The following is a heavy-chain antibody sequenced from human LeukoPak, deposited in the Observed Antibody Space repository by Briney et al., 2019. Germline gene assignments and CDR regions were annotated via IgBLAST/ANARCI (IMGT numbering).Heavy chain of an antibody. V-gene: IGHV4-39*01. Sequence: SETLSLTCTVSGGSISRSSFYWGWIRQPPGKGLEWIGSIYYSGSTYDNPSLKSRVTISVDTSKNQFSLKLTSVTAADTAVYYFARRDVSYHFLDYWGQGTLGTVST. D-gene: IGHD1-26*01. J-gene: IGHJ4*02. CDR2: IYYSGST. CDR1: GGSISRSSFY. CDR3: ARRDVSYHFLDY.